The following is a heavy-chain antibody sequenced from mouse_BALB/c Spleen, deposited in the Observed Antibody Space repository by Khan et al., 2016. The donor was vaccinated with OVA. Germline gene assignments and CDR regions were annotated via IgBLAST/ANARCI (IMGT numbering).Heavy chain of an antibody. CDR2: INTYTGEP. CDR1: GHTFTNYG. Sequence: QIQLVQSGPELKKPGETVKISCKASGHTFTNYGMTWVKQAPGKGLKWMGWINTYTGEPTYADDFKGRFAFSLETSATTASLQINNLKNEDTATYFCARVGNYWYFDVWGAGTTVTVSS. D-gene: IGHD2-1*01. V-gene: IGHV9-3-1*01. J-gene: IGHJ1*01. CDR3: ARVGNYWYFDV.